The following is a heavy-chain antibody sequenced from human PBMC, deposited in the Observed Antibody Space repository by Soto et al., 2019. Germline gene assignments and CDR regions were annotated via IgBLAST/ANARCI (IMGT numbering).Heavy chain of an antibody. V-gene: IGHV3-30*18. Sequence: GGSLRLSCAAFGFTFSSYGMHWVRQAPGKGLEWVAVISYDGSNKYYADSVKGRLTISRDNSKNTLYLQMNSLRAEDTAVYYCAKDLRTGYYDSSGPFDAFDIWGQGTMVTVSS. CDR3: AKDLRTGYYDSSGPFDAFDI. CDR2: ISYDGSNK. CDR1: GFTFSSYG. J-gene: IGHJ3*02. D-gene: IGHD3-22*01.